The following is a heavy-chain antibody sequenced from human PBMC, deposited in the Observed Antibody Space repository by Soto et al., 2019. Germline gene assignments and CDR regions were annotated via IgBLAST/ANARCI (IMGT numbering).Heavy chain of an antibody. D-gene: IGHD3-3*01. V-gene: IGHV3-23*01. CDR2: ISGSGGST. Sequence: GGSLRLSCAASGFTFSSYAMSWVRQAPGKGLEWVSAISGSGGSTYYADSVKGRFTISRDNSKNTLYLQMNSLRAEDTAVYYCAKANGRGYYDFLSGNDYYYYGMAVCGQGTTVTVSS. J-gene: IGHJ6*02. CDR3: AKANGRGYYDFLSGNDYYYYGMAV. CDR1: GFTFSSYA.